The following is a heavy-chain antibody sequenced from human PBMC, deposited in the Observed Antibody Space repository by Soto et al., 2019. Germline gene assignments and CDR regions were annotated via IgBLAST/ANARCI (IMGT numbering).Heavy chain of an antibody. V-gene: IGHV4-39*01. Sequence: SETLSLTCTGSGGSISPSNYYWGWIRQPPGQGLEWIGSIYFLGKTYYNPSLKSRVTISVDTSKNQFSLNLRSVTAADTAVYYCARNSNTAMVTIDWGQGTLVTVSS. CDR3: ARNSNTAMVTID. CDR1: GGSISPSNYY. CDR2: IYFLGKT. D-gene: IGHD5-18*01. J-gene: IGHJ4*02.